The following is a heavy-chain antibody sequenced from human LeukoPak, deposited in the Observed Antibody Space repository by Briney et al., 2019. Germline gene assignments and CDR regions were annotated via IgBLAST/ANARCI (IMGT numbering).Heavy chain of an antibody. J-gene: IGHJ4*02. D-gene: IGHD3-3*01. CDR3: ARDRDGGVGTIDY. V-gene: IGHV1-2*06. CDR1: GYTFIDYW. CDR2: INLKSGGI. Sequence: ASVKVSYKASGYTFIDYWMHWVRQAPGQGLEWMGRINLKSGGINYAQKFQGRVTMTRDTSISTAYLDLSRLRFDDTAVYYCARDRDGGVGTIDYWGQGTLVPVSS.